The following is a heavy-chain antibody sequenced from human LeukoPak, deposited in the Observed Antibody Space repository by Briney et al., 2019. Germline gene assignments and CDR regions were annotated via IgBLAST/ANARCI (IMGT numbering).Heavy chain of an antibody. CDR3: ARDGCSGGSCYPDKAYYYYYMDV. J-gene: IGHJ6*03. Sequence: SVKVSCKPSVGTFSSDAISWVRQAPGQGLEWMGRIVPIFGTANYAQKFQGRVTITTDASTRTAYMELSSLRSEDTAVYYCARDGCSGGSCYPDKAYYYYYMDVWGKGTTVTVSS. V-gene: IGHV1-69*05. D-gene: IGHD2-15*01. CDR2: IVPIFGTA. CDR1: VGTFSSDA.